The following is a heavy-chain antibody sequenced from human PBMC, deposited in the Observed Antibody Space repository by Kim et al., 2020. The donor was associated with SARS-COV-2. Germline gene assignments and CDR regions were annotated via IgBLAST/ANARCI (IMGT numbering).Heavy chain of an antibody. CDR2: IYYSGST. Sequence: SETLSLTCTVSGGSISSSSYYWGWIRQPPGKGLEWIGSIYYSGSTYYNPSLKSRVTISVDTSKNQFSLKLSSVTAADTAVYYCARQTPYDILTGYYPYYFDHWGQGTLVTVSS. D-gene: IGHD3-9*01. J-gene: IGHJ4*02. CDR3: ARQTPYDILTGYYPYYFDH. CDR1: GGSISSSSYY. V-gene: IGHV4-39*01.